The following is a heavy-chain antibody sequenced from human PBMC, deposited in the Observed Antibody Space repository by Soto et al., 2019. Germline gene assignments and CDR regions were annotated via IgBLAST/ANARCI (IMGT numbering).Heavy chain of an antibody. J-gene: IGHJ3*02. CDR1: GFTFSSYW. CDR2: INSDGSST. CDR3: VRDKWLQNDDGFDI. V-gene: IGHV3-74*01. D-gene: IGHD5-12*01. Sequence: EVQLVESGGGLVQPGGCLRLSCAASGFTFSSYWMHWVRQAPGKGLVWVSRINSDGSSTTYADSVKGRFTISRDNANNTLYLQMNNFRAEDTAVYYCVRDKWLQNDDGFDIWGQGTMVTVSS.